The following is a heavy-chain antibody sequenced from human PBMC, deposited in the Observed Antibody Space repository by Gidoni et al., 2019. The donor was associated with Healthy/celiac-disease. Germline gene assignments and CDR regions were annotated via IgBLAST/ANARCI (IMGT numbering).Heavy chain of an antibody. V-gene: IGHV3-33*01. CDR3: ARVKKVDTAKNYYGMDV. CDR2: IWYDGSNK. J-gene: IGHJ6*02. CDR1: GFTFSSSG. D-gene: IGHD5-18*01. Sequence: QVQLVESGGGVVQPGRSLRLSCAASGFTFSSSGMHWVRQAPGKGLGGVEVIWYDGSNKYYADSVKGRFTISRDNSKNTLYLQMNSLRAEDTAVYYCARVKKVDTAKNYYGMDVWGQGTTVTVSS.